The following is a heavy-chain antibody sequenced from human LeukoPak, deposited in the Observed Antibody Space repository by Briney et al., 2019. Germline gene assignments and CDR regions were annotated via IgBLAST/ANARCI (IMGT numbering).Heavy chain of an antibody. V-gene: IGHV5-51*01. D-gene: IGHD4-17*01. CDR3: ARHDYGDYVVRH. J-gene: IGHJ4*02. Sequence: GESLKISCQGSGYRFPYYWIGWVRLMSGKGLEWMGIIYPGDSDTRYNPSFQGQVTISADKSISTAYLQWSSLKASDTAMYYCARHDYGDYVVRHWGQGTLVTVSS. CDR1: GYRFPYYW. CDR2: IYPGDSDT.